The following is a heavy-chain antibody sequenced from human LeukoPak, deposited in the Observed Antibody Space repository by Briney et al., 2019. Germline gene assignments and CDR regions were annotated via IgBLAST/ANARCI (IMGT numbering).Heavy chain of an antibody. CDR1: GFTFSSYS. CDR3: ARGLWFGTTDY. V-gene: IGHV3-21*01. J-gene: IGHJ4*02. Sequence: GGSLRLSCAASGFTFSSYSMNWVRQAPGKGLEWVSSISSSSYIYYADSVKGRLTISRDNAKNSLYLQMNSLRAEDTAVYYCARGLWFGTTDYWGQGTLVTVSS. CDR2: ISSSSYI. D-gene: IGHD3-10*01.